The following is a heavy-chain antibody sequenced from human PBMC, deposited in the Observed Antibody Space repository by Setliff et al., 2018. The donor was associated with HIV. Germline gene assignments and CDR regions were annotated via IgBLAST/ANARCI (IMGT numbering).Heavy chain of an antibody. CDR1: GWTFTYRY. Sequence: SVKVSCKASGWTFTYRYLHWVRQAPGQAPEWMGWITPYNGNTKYARKFQDRLIITRDSSINPVFMELRSLRSEDTAMYFCVRSPLTGNDEVFDTWGQGTMVTVSS. CDR2: ITPYNGNT. V-gene: IGHV1-45*02. D-gene: IGHD3-9*01. J-gene: IGHJ3*02. CDR3: VRSPLTGNDEVFDT.